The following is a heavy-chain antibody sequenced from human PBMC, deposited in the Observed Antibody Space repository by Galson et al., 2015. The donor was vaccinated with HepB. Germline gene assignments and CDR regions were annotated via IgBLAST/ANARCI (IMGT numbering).Heavy chain of an antibody. CDR1: GGTFSSYA. CDR2: IIPILGIA. V-gene: IGHV1-69*10. J-gene: IGHJ3*02. D-gene: IGHD1-1*01. CDR3: AREKEGAGTPWAAFDI. Sequence: SVKVSCKASGGTFSSYAISWVRQAPGQGLEWMGGIIPILGIANYAQKFQGRVTITADKSTSTAYMELSSLRSEDTAVYYCAREKEGAGTPWAAFDIWGQGTMVTVSS.